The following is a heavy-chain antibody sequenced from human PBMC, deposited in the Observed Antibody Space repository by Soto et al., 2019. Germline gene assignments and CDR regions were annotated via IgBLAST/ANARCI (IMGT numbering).Heavy chain of an antibody. Sequence: PGGSLRLSCAASGFTFSSYGMHWVRQAPGKGLEWAAVISYDGSNKYYADSVKGRFTISRDNSKSTLYLQMNSLRAEDTAVYYCAKEDIVVVTAIFDYWGQGTLVTVSS. D-gene: IGHD2-21*02. CDR3: AKEDIVVVTAIFDY. V-gene: IGHV3-30*18. CDR1: GFTFSSYG. CDR2: ISYDGSNK. J-gene: IGHJ4*02.